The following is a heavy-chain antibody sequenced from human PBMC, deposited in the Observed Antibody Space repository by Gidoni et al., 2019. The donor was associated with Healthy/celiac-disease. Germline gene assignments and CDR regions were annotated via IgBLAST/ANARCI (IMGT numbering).Heavy chain of an antibody. D-gene: IGHD2-15*01. Sequence: AASGFTFSSYGMHWVRQAPGKGLEWVAVIWYDGSNKYYADSMKGRFTISRDNSKNTLYLQMNSLRAEDTAVYYCARDTATLYYYGMDVWGQGTTVTVSS. CDR3: ARDTATLYYYGMDV. CDR1: GFTFSSYG. V-gene: IGHV3-33*01. CDR2: IWYDGSNK. J-gene: IGHJ6*02.